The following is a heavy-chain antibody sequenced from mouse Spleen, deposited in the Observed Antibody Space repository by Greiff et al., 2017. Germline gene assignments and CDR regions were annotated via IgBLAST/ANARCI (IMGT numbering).Heavy chain of an antibody. CDR3: ATYGNYPWFAY. D-gene: IGHD2-1*01. CDR1: GYTFTSYW. J-gene: IGHJ3*01. CDR2: IHPNSGST. Sequence: QVQLKQPGAELVKPGASVKLSCKASGYTFTSYWMHWVKQRPGQGLEWIGMIHPNSGSTNYNEKFKSKATLTVDKSSSTAYMQLSSLTSEDSAVYYCATYGNYPWFAYWGQGTLVTVSA. V-gene: IGHV1-64*01.